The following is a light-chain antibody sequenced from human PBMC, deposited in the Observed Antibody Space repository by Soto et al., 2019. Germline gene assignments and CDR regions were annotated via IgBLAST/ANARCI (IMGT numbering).Light chain of an antibody. CDR1: QSVSSY. CDR3: QQRSNWRYT. Sequence: EIVLTQSPATLSLSPGEKDTISCRASQSVSSYLAWYQQKPGQAPRLLIYDASNRATGIPARFSGSGSGTDFTLTISSLEPEDFAVYYCQQRSNWRYTFGQGTRLEIK. CDR2: DAS. J-gene: IGKJ5*01. V-gene: IGKV3-11*01.